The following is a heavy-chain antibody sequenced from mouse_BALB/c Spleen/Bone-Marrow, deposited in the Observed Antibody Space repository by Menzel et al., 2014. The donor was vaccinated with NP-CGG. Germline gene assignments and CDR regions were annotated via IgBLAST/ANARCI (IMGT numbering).Heavy chain of an antibody. Sequence: LQQPGSELVRPGASVKLSRKASGYTFTSYWMHWVKQRPGQGLEWIGNIYPGSGSTNYDEKFKSKATLTVDTSSSTAYMQLSSLTSEDSAVYYCTLRWSYYAMDYWGQGTSVTVSS. J-gene: IGHJ4*01. CDR3: TLRWSYYAMDY. CDR1: GYTFTSYW. V-gene: IGHV1S22*01. D-gene: IGHD2-3*01. CDR2: IYPGSGST.